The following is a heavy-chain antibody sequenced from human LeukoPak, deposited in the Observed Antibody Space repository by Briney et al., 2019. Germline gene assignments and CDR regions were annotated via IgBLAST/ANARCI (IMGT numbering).Heavy chain of an antibody. CDR2: IYGGGNI. CDR3: ARGAGYNYPYYFDY. Sequence: GGSLRLSCAAFGFTVSSNYMNWVRQAPGKGLEWVSVIYGGGNIYYADSVKGRFTISRDNSKNTLYLQMNSLRAEDTAVYYCARGAGYNYPYYFDYWGQGTLVTVSS. D-gene: IGHD5-24*01. CDR1: GFTVSSNY. V-gene: IGHV3-53*01. J-gene: IGHJ4*02.